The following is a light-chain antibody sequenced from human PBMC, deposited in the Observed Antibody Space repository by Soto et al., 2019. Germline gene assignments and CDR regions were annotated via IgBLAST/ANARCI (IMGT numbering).Light chain of an antibody. CDR2: AAS. J-gene: IGKJ1*01. CDR1: QSISSY. CDR3: QQSYSTPRT. Sequence: DIQMTQSPSSLSASVGDRVTITCRASQSISSYLTWYQQKPGKAPTLLIYAASSLQSGVPSRFSGSGSGTDFTLTISSLQPEDFATYYCQQSYSTPRTFGQGTKVEIK. V-gene: IGKV1-39*01.